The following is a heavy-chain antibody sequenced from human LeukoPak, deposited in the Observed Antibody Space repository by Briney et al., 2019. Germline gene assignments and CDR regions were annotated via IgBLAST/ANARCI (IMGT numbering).Heavy chain of an antibody. CDR3: AREAYCSSTCCQGYYFDF. V-gene: IGHV3-7*01. CDR2: IKQDGSEK. CDR1: GFTFSNYW. D-gene: IGHD2-2*01. J-gene: IGHJ4*02. Sequence: GGSLRLSCAASGFTFSNYWMSWVRQAPGKGLEWVANIKQDGSEKYYVDSVKGRFTISRDNAKNSLYLQMNSLRAEDTAVYYCAREAYCSSTCCQGYYFDFWGQGTLVTVSS.